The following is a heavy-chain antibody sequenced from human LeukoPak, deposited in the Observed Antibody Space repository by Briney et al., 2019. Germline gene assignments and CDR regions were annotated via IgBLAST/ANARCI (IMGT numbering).Heavy chain of an antibody. CDR3: AKIRGWYSYFDY. J-gene: IGHJ4*02. Sequence: GGSLRLSCAASGFTFSSYGMHWVRQAPGKGLEWVAFIRYDGSNKYYPDSVKGRFTISRDNSKNTLYLQMNSLRAEDTAVYYCAKIRGWYSYFDYWGQGTLVTVSS. CDR1: GFTFSSYG. CDR2: IRYDGSNK. D-gene: IGHD6-19*01. V-gene: IGHV3-30*02.